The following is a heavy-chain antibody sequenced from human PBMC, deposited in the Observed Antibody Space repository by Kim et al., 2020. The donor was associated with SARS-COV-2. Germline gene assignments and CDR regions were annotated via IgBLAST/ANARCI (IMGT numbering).Heavy chain of an antibody. Sequence: GESLKISCKGSGYSFTSYWIGWVRQMPGKGLEWIGIIYPGDSDTRYSPSFQGQVTISADKSISTAYLQRSSLKASDTAMYYCARRESIVRAVAGFDYWGQGTPVTVSS. CDR2: IYPGDSDT. V-gene: IGHV5-51*01. CDR3: ARRESIVRAVAGFDY. CDR1: GYSFTSYW. J-gene: IGHJ4*02. D-gene: IGHD6-19*01.